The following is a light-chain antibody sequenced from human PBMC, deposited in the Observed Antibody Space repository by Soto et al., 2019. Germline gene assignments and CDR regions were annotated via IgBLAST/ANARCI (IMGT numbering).Light chain of an antibody. CDR1: QSVSSY. CDR3: QQRSNWPLT. CDR2: DAS. Sequence: EIVLTQSQSILCLSPGERAIVSCRASQSVSSYLAWYQQKPGQAPRLLLYDASNRATGIPARFSGSGSGTDVTLTISSLEPEDFAVYYCQQRSNWPLTFGGGTKVEIK. J-gene: IGKJ4*01. V-gene: IGKV3-11*01.